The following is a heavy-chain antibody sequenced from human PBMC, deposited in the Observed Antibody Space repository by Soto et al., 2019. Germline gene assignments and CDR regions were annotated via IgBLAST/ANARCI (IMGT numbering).Heavy chain of an antibody. Sequence: QVQLQESGPGLVKPSQTLSLTCTVSGGSISSGGYYWSWIRQHPGKGLEWIGYIYYSGSTYYNPSLKSRVTISVDTSKNQFSLKLSSVTAADTAVYYCARAWGIAARPVGRFDPWGQGTLVTVSS. CDR1: GGSISSGGYY. V-gene: IGHV4-31*03. CDR3: ARAWGIAARPVGRFDP. J-gene: IGHJ5*02. CDR2: IYYSGST. D-gene: IGHD6-6*01.